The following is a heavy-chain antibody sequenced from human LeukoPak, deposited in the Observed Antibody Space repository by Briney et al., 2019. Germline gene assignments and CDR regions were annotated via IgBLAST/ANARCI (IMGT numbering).Heavy chain of an antibody. CDR1: GGSISSYY. J-gene: IGHJ6*03. V-gene: IGHV4-4*07. CDR3: ARSGPLLLGRYMDV. D-gene: IGHD2-15*01. Sequence: PSQTLSLTCTVSGGSISSYYWSWIRQPAGRGLEWIGRIFTTGSTNYNPSPKGRVSMSVDTSKNQFSLKLSSVTAADTAVYYCARSGPLLLGRYMDVWGKGTTVTVSS. CDR2: IFTTGST.